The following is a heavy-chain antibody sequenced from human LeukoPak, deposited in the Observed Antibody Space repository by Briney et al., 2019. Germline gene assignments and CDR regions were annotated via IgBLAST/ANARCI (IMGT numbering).Heavy chain of an antibody. D-gene: IGHD1-1*01. Sequence: SETLSLTCTVSGGSISSYYWSWIRQPPGKGLEWIGYIYYSGSTNYNPSLKSRVTISVDTSKNQFSLKLSSVTAADTAVYYCAREGQLGYYGMDVWGQGTTVTVSS. CDR3: AREGQLGYYGMDV. CDR2: IYYSGST. V-gene: IGHV4-59*01. J-gene: IGHJ6*02. CDR1: GGSISSYY.